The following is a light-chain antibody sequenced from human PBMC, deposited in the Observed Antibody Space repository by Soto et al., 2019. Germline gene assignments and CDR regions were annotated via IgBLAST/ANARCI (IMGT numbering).Light chain of an antibody. Sequence: QSVLTQPASVSGSPGQSISISCSGTNSDVGGYNYVSWYQQHPGKAPKLMIYGVTNRPSGVSDRFSGSKSGNTASLTISGRQAEDEADYYCSSYASIGTRVFGGGTKLTVL. CDR1: NSDVGGYNY. CDR2: GVT. J-gene: IGLJ2*01. V-gene: IGLV2-14*01. CDR3: SSYASIGTRV.